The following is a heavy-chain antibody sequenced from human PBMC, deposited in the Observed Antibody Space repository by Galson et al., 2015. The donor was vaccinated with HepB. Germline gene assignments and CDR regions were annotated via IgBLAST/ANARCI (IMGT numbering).Heavy chain of an antibody. J-gene: IGHJ3*02. Sequence: SLRLSCAASGFTFSSHGMHWVRQAPGKGLEWVAVISYDGSNKYYADSVKGRFTISRDNSKNTLYLQMNSLRAEDTAVYYCAKVDCSSTSCYAGDAFDIWGQGTMVTVSS. CDR1: GFTFSSHG. D-gene: IGHD2-2*01. CDR3: AKVDCSSTSCYAGDAFDI. CDR2: ISYDGSNK. V-gene: IGHV3-30*18.